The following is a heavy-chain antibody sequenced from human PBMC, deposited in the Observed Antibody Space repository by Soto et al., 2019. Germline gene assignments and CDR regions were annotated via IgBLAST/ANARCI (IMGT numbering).Heavy chain of an antibody. V-gene: IGHV1-8*01. CDR3: AMYYYGSGSPGRTYYYYGMDV. D-gene: IGHD3-10*01. CDR2: MNPNSGNT. J-gene: IGHJ6*02. CDR1: GYTFTSYD. Sequence: GASVKVSCKASGYTFTSYDINWVRQATGQGLEWMGWMNPNSGNTGYAQKFQGRVTMTRNTSISTAYMELSSLRSEDTAVYYCAMYYYGSGSPGRTYYYYGMDVWGQGTTVTVSS.